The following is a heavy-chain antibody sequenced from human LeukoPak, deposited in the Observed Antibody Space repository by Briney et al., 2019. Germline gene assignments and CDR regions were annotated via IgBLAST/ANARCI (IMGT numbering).Heavy chain of an antibody. V-gene: IGHV7-4-1*02. CDR2: INTITGNP. D-gene: IGHD6-19*01. CDR3: ARDGLAKPFDY. CDR1: GYTITSYA. Sequence: ASVKVSCKASGYTITSYAMNWVRQAPGQGLEWMGWINTITGNPTYAQGFTGRFVFSLDTSVSTAYLQISSLKAEDTAMYYCARDGLAKPFDYWGQGTLVTVSS. J-gene: IGHJ4*02.